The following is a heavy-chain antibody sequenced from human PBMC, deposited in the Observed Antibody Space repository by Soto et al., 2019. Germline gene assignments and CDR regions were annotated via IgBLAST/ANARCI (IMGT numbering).Heavy chain of an antibody. CDR2: IKSKTDGGTT. V-gene: IGHV3-15*01. D-gene: IGHD6-19*01. CDR1: GFTFSNAW. J-gene: IGHJ4*02. CDR3: STGQWLARGIDY. Sequence: PGGSLRLSCAASGFTFSNAWMSWVRQAPGKGLEWVGRIKSKTDGGTTDYAAPVKGRFTISRDDSKNTLYLQMNSLKTEDTAVYYGSTGQWLARGIDYWGPGTLVTVAS.